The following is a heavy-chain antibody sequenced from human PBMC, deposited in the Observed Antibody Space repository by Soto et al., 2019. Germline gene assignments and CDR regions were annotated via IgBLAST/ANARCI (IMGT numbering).Heavy chain of an antibody. CDR3: ASGSYCYDSSGYYQF. J-gene: IGHJ4*02. D-gene: IGHD3-22*01. V-gene: IGHV4-30-4*01. CDR1: GGSISSGDYY. CDR2: IYYSGST. Sequence: QVQLQESGPGLVKPSQTLSLTCTVSGGSISSGDYYWSWIRQPPGKGLEWIGYIYYSGSTYYNPSHKSRVTIXXDXYVXHFYLQLGSVIPGDTDVYYCASGSYCYDSSGYYQFWGQGILVT.